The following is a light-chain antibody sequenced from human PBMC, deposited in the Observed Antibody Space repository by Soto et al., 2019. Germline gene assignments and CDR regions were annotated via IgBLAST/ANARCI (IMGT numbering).Light chain of an antibody. CDR2: EVS. J-gene: IGLJ1*01. CDR3: SSHTTSNTRV. CDR1: SSDVGAYDF. V-gene: IGLV2-14*03. Sequence: QSALTQPASVSGSPGQSIAISCTGTSSDVGAYDFVSWYQQHPAKAPKLLIYEVSNRPSGVSDRFSGSKSVNTATLTISGLQAEDEAADYCSSHTTSNTRVFGTGTKLTVL.